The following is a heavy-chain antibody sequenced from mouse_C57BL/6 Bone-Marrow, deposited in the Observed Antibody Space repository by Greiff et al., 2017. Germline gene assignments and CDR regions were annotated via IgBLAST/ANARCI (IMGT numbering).Heavy chain of an antibody. V-gene: IGHV5-17*01. CDR1: GFTFSDYG. J-gene: IGHJ3*01. D-gene: IGHD1-1*01. CDR2: ISSGSSTI. Sequence: EVQRVESGGGLVKPGGSLKLSCAASGFTFSDYGMHWVRQAPEKGLEWVAYISSGSSTIYYADTVKGRFTIARDNAKNTLFLQMTSLRSEDTAMYYWARRGTGGGFAYWGQGTLVTVSA. CDR3: ARRGTGGGFAY.